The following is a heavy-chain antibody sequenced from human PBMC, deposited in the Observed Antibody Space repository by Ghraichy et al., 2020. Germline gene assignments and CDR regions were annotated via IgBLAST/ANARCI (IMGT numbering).Heavy chain of an antibody. D-gene: IGHD5-18*01. CDR3: AREYVDTAMVSTNDY. CDR1: RSNFSGHD. V-gene: IGHV1-2*02. CDR2: INPNSGGT. J-gene: IGHJ4*02. Sequence: ASVKVSCKASRSNFSGHDMYRVLQAPRQVVEWMGWINPNSGGTNYAQKFQGRVTMTRDTSISTAYMELSRLRSDDTAVYYCAREYVDTAMVSTNDYWGQGSLVTVSS.